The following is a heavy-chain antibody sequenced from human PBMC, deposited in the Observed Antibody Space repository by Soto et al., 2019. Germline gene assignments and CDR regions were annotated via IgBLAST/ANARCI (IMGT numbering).Heavy chain of an antibody. CDR1: GFTFSSYG. J-gene: IGHJ4*02. CDR2: IWYDGSNK. Sequence: GGSLRLSCAASGFTFSSYGMHWVRQAPGKGLEWVAVIWYDGSNKYYADSVKGRFTISRDNSKNTLYLQMNSLRAEDTAVYYCARGILYYDSSGYLDYWGQGTLVTVSS. V-gene: IGHV3-33*01. CDR3: ARGILYYDSSGYLDY. D-gene: IGHD3-22*01.